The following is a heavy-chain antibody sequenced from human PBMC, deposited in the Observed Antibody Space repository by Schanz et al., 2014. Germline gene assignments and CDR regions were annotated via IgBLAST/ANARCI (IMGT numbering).Heavy chain of an antibody. J-gene: IGHJ4*02. V-gene: IGHV3-23*01. Sequence: EVHLLESGGGLVEPGGSLRLSCATSGFSLDIFAVSWVRQAPGKGLEWVSAISGGGGTTYYADSVKGRFTISRDNSKNTLYLQMNSLRAEDTAVYHCAKDRSWDYDSSGYFDYWGQGTLVTVSS. D-gene: IGHD3-22*01. CDR3: AKDRSWDYDSSGYFDY. CDR2: ISGGGGTT. CDR1: GFSLDIFA.